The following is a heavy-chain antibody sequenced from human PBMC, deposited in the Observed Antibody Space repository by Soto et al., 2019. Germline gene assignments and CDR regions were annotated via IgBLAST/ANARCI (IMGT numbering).Heavy chain of an antibody. CDR1: GFTFSSYS. CDR3: ARDGGYSSGWYQFDY. V-gene: IGHV3-21*06. CDR2: ISRSNSYI. Sequence: EVPLVESGGGLVKPGGSLRLSCAASGFTFSSYSMNWVRQAPGKGLEWVASISRSNSYIYYADSVKGRFTISRDNAKNSLYLQMNSLRAEDTAVYYCARDGGYSSGWYQFDYWGQGTLVTVSS. J-gene: IGHJ4*02. D-gene: IGHD6-19*01.